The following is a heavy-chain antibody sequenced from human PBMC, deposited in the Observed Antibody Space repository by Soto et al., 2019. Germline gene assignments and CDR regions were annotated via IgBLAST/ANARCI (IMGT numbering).Heavy chain of an antibody. CDR3: AAWNDFTRYYFDQ. CDR1: GASITTYY. Sequence: QVQLQESGPGLVKPSGTLSLTCSVSGASITTYYWSWIRQPPGKGLEWTGYIYYTETTRYTPSLKSRVTMSVDTSKHHVSLNLDSVTAADTATYSCAAWNDFTRYYFDQWGQGALVTVSS. V-gene: IGHV4-59*01. D-gene: IGHD3-16*01. CDR2: IYYTETT. J-gene: IGHJ4*02.